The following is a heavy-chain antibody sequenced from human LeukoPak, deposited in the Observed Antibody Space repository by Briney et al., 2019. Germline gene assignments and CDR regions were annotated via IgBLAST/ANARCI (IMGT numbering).Heavy chain of an antibody. CDR3: AREDSSGYSP. CDR2: IYTSGST. D-gene: IGHD3-22*01. Sequence: TLSLTCTVSGGSISSGSYYWSCIRQPAGKGLEWIGRIYTSGSTNYNPSLKSRVTISVDTSKNQFSLKLSSVTAADTAVYYCAREDSSGYSPWGQGTLVTVSS. V-gene: IGHV4-61*02. CDR1: GGSISSGSYY. J-gene: IGHJ5*02.